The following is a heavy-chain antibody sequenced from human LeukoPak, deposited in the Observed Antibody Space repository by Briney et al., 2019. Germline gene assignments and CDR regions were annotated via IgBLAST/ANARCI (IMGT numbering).Heavy chain of an antibody. D-gene: IGHD3-22*01. CDR1: GFTFSSDA. CDR3: ARVTPPHYVLSDSTGYYYDF. Sequence: GGSLRLSCAASGFTFSSDAMSWVRQAPGKGLEWVSAISGSGGSTYYADSVKGRFTISRDNSKNTLYLQMNSLRAEDTAVYYCARVTPPHYVLSDSTGYYYDFWGQGTLVTVSS. J-gene: IGHJ4*02. CDR2: ISGSGGST. V-gene: IGHV3-23*01.